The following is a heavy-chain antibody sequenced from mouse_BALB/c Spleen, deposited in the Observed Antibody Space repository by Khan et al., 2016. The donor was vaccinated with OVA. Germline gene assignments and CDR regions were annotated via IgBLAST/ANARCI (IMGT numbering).Heavy chain of an antibody. CDR2: ISDGGSYT. V-gene: IGHV5-4*02. Sequence: EVELVESGGGLVKPGGSLKLSCAASGFTFSDYYMYWVRQTPEKRLEWVATISDGGSYTYFPDSVKGRFTISRDNAKNNLYLQMSSLKSEDTAMYSCARAGDGGFAYWGQGTLVTVSA. CDR1: GFTFSDYY. CDR3: ARAGDGGFAY. D-gene: IGHD2-3*01. J-gene: IGHJ3*01.